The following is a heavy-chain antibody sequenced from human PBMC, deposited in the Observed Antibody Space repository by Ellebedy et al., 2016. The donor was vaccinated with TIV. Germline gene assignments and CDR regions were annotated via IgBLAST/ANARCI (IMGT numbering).Heavy chain of an antibody. V-gene: IGHV4-39*01. CDR3: ARVSSGWYEYFDY. Sequence: MPSETLSLTCTVSGGSISSSSYYSGWIRQPPGKGLEWIGSIYYSGSTYYNPSLKSRVTISVDTSKNQFSLKLSSVTAADTAVYYCARVSSGWYEYFDYWGQGTLVTVSS. J-gene: IGHJ4*02. CDR1: GGSISSSSYY. D-gene: IGHD6-19*01. CDR2: IYYSGST.